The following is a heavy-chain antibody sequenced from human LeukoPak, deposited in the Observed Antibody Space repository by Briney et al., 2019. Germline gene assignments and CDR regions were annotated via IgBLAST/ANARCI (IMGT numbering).Heavy chain of an antibody. CDR3: ARKGELERRRSWDC. Sequence: GGSLRLSCAASGFTFSSYWMNWARQAPGKGLEWVASINHNGNVNYYVDSVKGRFTISRDNAKNSLYLQMSSLRAEDTAVYYCARKGELERRRSWDCWGQGTLVTVSS. CDR2: INHNGNVN. V-gene: IGHV3-7*03. D-gene: IGHD1-1*01. CDR1: GFTFSSYW. J-gene: IGHJ4*02.